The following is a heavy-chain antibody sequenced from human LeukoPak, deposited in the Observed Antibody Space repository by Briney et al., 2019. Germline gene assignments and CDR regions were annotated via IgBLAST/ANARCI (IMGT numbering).Heavy chain of an antibody. Sequence: SETLSLTCAVSGGSISSGGYSWSWIRQPPGKGLEWIGYIYHSGSTYYNPSLKSRVTISVDTSKNQFSLKLSSVTAADTAVYYCARGPTSSGYYYGFDYWGQGTLVTVSS. V-gene: IGHV4-30-2*01. CDR1: GGSISSGGYS. J-gene: IGHJ4*02. CDR3: ARGPTSSGYYYGFDY. CDR2: IYHSGST. D-gene: IGHD3-22*01.